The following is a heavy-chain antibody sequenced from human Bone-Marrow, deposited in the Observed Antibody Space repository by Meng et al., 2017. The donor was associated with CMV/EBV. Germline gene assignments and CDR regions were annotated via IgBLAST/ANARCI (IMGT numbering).Heavy chain of an antibody. CDR1: GFTFTDYY. CDR3: ARLFCSSTSCYLYFDY. V-gene: IGHV1-2*02. CDR2: INPNSGGT. Sequence: GFTFTDYYIHWVRPAPGQGLEWMGWINPNSGGTNYAQKFQGRVTMTRDTSISTAYMELSRLRSDDTAVYYCARLFCSSTSCYLYFDYWGQGTLVTVSS. D-gene: IGHD2-2*01. J-gene: IGHJ4*02.